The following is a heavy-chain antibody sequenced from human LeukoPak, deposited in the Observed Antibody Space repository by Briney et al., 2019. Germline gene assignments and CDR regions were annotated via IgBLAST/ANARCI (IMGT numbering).Heavy chain of an antibody. J-gene: IGHJ4*02. CDR3: AKGEASGWYYFDY. Sequence: GGSLRLXCAASGFTFSSYAMSWVRQAPGKGLEWVSAISGSGGSTYYADSVKGRFTISRDNSKNTLYLQMNSLRAEDTAVYYCAKGEASGWYYFDYWGQGTLVTVSS. CDR2: ISGSGGST. D-gene: IGHD6-19*01. V-gene: IGHV3-23*01. CDR1: GFTFSSYA.